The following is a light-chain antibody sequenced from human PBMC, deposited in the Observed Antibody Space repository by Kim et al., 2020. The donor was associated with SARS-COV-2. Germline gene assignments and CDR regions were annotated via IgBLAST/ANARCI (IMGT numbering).Light chain of an antibody. CDR1: QSVSSN. CDR2: GAS. CDR3: QQYNNWPPLT. V-gene: IGKV3-15*01. J-gene: IGKJ4*01. Sequence: YPGERATLSCRASQSVSSNLAWYQKKPGQAPRLLIYGASTRATGIPARFSGSGSGTEFTLTINSLQSEDFAVYYCQQYNNWPPLTFGGGTKVDIK.